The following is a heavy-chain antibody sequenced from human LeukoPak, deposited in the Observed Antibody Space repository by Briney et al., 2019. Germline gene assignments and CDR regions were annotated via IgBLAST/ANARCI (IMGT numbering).Heavy chain of an antibody. D-gene: IGHD1-1*01. CDR2: IYPCDSDI. V-gene: IGHV5-51*01. CDR3: ARGTRYFDA. CDR1: GYSFTNYW. J-gene: IGHJ5*02. Sequence: GESLKISCKGSGYSFTNYWIGWVRQMPGKGLEWMGIIYPCDSDIRYSPSFQGQVTISADKSISLAYLQWSRLKSSDTAMYYCARGTRYFDAWGQGTLVTVSS.